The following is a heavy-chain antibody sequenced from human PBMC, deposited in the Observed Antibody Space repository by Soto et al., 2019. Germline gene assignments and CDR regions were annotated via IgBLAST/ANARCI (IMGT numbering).Heavy chain of an antibody. Sequence: SETLSLTCTVSGGSISSYYWSWIRQPPGKGLEWIGYIYYSGSTNYNPSLKSRVTISVDTSKNQFSLKLSSVTAADTAVYYCARDSQPYGMDVWGQGTTVTVSS. CDR1: GGSISSYY. CDR3: ARDSQPYGMDV. J-gene: IGHJ6*02. CDR2: IYYSGST. V-gene: IGHV4-59*01.